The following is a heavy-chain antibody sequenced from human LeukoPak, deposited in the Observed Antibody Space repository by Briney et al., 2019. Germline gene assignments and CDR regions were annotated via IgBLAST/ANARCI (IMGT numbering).Heavy chain of an antibody. V-gene: IGHV1-69*05. CDR3: AKGGAKHDYGDYFDY. CDR1: GGTFSSYA. CDR2: IIRIFGTA. Sequence: SVKVSCKASGGTFSSYAISWVRQAPGQELEWMGRIIRIFGTANYAQKFQGRITITTDESTSTAYMELSSLRSEDTAVYYCAKGGAKHDYGDYFDYWGQGTLVTVSS. D-gene: IGHD4-17*01. J-gene: IGHJ4*02.